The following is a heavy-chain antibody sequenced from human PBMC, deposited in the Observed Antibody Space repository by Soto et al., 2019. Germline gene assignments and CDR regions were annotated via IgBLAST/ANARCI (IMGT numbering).Heavy chain of an antibody. J-gene: IGHJ4*02. Sequence: VHLLEAGGGLVQPGGSLRLSCAASGFTFSDCAMNWVRQAPGKGLESVSAISGAGVSTYYADSVKGRFTISRDNSKNTLYLQMNSLRAEDTAVYYCAKTSLWFGELFPYYFDSWGQGTLVTVSS. CDR1: GFTFSDCA. CDR2: ISGAGVST. CDR3: AKTSLWFGELFPYYFDS. D-gene: IGHD3-10*01. V-gene: IGHV3-23*01.